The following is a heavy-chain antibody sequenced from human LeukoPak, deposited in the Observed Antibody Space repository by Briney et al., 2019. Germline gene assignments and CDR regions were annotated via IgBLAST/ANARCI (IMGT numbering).Heavy chain of an antibody. J-gene: IGHJ4*02. Sequence: SETLSLTCTVSGVSISSSSYYWGWIRQPPGKGLEWIGSIYYSGSTYYNPSLKSRVTISVDTSKNQFSLKLSSVTAADTAVYYCAASVGYSSSSGRDYWGQGTLVTVSS. D-gene: IGHD6-6*01. CDR2: IYYSGST. CDR3: AASVGYSSSSGRDY. V-gene: IGHV4-39*07. CDR1: GVSISSSSYY.